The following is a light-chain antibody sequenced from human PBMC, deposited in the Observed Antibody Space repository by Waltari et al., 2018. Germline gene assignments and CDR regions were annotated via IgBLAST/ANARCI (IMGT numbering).Light chain of an antibody. CDR1: QSVSSNY. Sequence: EIVLTQSPDTLSLSPGERATPSCRDSQSVSSNYLTWYQQKPGQAPRLLISGASSRATGIPDRFSGSGSGTDFTLTISRLEPEDFAVYYCQQYGSLPRTFGQGTKVEIK. V-gene: IGKV3-20*01. CDR2: GAS. CDR3: QQYGSLPRT. J-gene: IGKJ1*01.